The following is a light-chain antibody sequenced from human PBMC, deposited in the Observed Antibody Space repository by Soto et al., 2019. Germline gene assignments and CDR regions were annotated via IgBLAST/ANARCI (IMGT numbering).Light chain of an antibody. J-gene: IGKJ1*01. CDR1: HSLAFRDGNIY. V-gene: IGKV2-24*01. CDR2: KTS. CDR3: VEAALLPHA. Sequence: DIVLTQTPLSLVVTLVQPASISCKSSHSLAFRDGNIYLNWLQQRPGQPPRLLIYKTSNRFSGVPDRFSGSGARTDFTLIISKVEAADVGVYYCVEAALLPHAFGQGTKVEI.